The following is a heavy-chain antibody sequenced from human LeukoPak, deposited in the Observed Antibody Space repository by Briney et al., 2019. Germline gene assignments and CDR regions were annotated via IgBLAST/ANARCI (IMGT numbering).Heavy chain of an antibody. CDR2: INPNSGGT. CDR1: GYTLTGYY. V-gene: IGHV1-2*02. CDR3: ARDAWLVGATNLYYFDH. D-gene: IGHD1-26*01. J-gene: IGHJ4*02. Sequence: GASVKVSCKASGYTLTGYYMHWVRQAPGQGLEWMGWINPNSGGTKYAQKFQGRVTMTRDPSISTAYMELSRLRFDDTAVYYCARDAWLVGATNLYYFDHWGQGTPVTVSS.